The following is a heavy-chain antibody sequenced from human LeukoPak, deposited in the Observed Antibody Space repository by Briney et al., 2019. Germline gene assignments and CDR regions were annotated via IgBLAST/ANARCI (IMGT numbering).Heavy chain of an antibody. CDR2: IRSKANSYAT. V-gene: IGHV3-73*01. J-gene: IGHJ4*02. D-gene: IGHD5-24*01. CDR1: GFTFSGSA. Sequence: GGSLRLSCAVSGFTFSGSAMHWVRQASGKGLEWVGRIRSKANSYATAYAASVKGRFTISRDDSKNTAYLQMNSLKTEDTAVYYCTRRRDGYFSLGDYWGQGTLVTVSS. CDR3: TRRRDGYFSLGDY.